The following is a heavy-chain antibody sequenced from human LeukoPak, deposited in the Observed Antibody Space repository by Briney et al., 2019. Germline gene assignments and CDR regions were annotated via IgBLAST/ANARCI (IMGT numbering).Heavy chain of an antibody. Sequence: PSETLSLTCTVSGGSISNYYRSWIRQPPGKGLEWIGYIYYSGGTNYNPSLKSRVTISVNTSKNQFSLKLSSVTAADTAVYYCAREGILAYRGSSTSSYAFDIWGQGTMVIVSS. CDR3: AREGILAYRGSSTSSYAFDI. D-gene: IGHD1-26*01. J-gene: IGHJ3*02. CDR2: IYYSGGT. V-gene: IGHV4-59*01. CDR1: GGSISNYY.